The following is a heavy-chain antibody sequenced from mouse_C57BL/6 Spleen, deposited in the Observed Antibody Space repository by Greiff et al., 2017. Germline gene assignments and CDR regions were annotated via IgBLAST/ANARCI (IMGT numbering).Heavy chain of an antibody. D-gene: IGHD2-4*01. CDR2: IDPSDSYT. CDR3: ALVYYDFLFAY. Sequence: QVQLQQPGAELVMPGASVKLSCKASGYTFTSYWMHWVKQRPGQGLEWIGEIDPSDSYTNYNQKFKGKSTLTVDKSSSTAYMQLSSLTSEVSAVYYCALVYYDFLFAYWGQGTLVTVSA. V-gene: IGHV1-69*01. CDR1: GYTFTSYW. J-gene: IGHJ3*01.